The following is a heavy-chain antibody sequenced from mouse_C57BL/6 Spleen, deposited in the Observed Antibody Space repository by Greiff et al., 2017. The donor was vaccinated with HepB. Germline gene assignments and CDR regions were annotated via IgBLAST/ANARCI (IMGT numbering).Heavy chain of an antibody. CDR1: GYSITSGYY. CDR2: ISYDGSN. D-gene: IGHD1-1*01. J-gene: IGHJ2*01. CDR3: ARHYGSSNYFDY. Sequence: EVQLQESGPGLVKPSQSLSLTCSVTGYSITSGYYWNWIRQFPGNKLEWMGYISYDGSNNYNPSLKNRISITRDTSKNQFFLKLNSVTTEDTATYYCARHYGSSNYFDYWGQGTTLTVSS. V-gene: IGHV3-6*01.